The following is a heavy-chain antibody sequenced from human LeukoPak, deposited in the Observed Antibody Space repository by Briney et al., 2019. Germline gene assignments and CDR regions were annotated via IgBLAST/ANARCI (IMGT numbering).Heavy chain of an antibody. CDR1: GGSFSGYY. CDR2: IYTSGST. Sequence: SETLSLTCAVYGGSFSGYYWSWIRQPPGKGLEWIGRIYTSGSTNYNPSLKSRVTMSVDTSKNQFSLKLSSVTAADTAVYYCARSLIVVVPAAILGSWFDPWGQGTLVTVSS. J-gene: IGHJ5*02. V-gene: IGHV4-59*10. CDR3: ARSLIVVVPAAILGSWFDP. D-gene: IGHD2-2*02.